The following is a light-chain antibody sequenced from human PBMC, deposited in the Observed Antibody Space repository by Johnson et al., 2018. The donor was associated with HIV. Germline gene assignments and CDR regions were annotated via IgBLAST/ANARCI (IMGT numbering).Light chain of an antibody. V-gene: IGLV1-51*02. CDR3: GNWDSSLSACLDV. Sequence: QSVLTQPPSVSAAPGQKVTISCSGSSSNIGNNYVSWYQQLPGTAPKLLIYENNKRPSGIPDRFSGSKSGTSATLGITGLQTGDEADYYCGNWDSSLSACLDVVGTGTKCTVL. J-gene: IGLJ1*01. CDR1: SSNIGNNY. CDR2: ENN.